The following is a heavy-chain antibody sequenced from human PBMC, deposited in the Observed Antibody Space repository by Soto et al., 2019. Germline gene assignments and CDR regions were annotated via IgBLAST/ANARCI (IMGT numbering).Heavy chain of an antibody. D-gene: IGHD2-2*01. CDR3: TRPVVQADMGPWFDP. CDR2: IRSKANSYAT. Sequence: EVQLVESGGGLVQPGGSLKLSCAASGFTFSGSAMHWVRQASGKGLEWVGSIRSKANSYATAYAASVKGRFTISRDDSKNTAYLQMTRLKTEDTAVYYCTRPVVQADMGPWFDPWGQGPLVTVSS. J-gene: IGHJ5*02. V-gene: IGHV3-73*02. CDR1: GFTFSGSA.